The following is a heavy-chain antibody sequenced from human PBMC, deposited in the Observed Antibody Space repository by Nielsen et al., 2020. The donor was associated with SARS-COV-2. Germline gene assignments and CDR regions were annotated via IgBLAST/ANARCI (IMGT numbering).Heavy chain of an antibody. J-gene: IGHJ4*02. CDR3: ASITMVRGVIRRGYFDY. D-gene: IGHD3-10*01. V-gene: IGHV4-31*02. CDR2: IYYSGST. Sequence: WIRQPPGKGLEWIGYIYYSGSTYYNPSLKSRVTISVDTSKNQFSLKLSSVTAADTAVYYCASITMVRGVIRRGYFDYWGQGTLVTVSS.